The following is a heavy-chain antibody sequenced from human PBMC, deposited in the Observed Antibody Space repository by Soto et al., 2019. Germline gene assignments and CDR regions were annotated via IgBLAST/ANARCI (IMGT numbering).Heavy chain of an antibody. CDR2: INRSGST. CDR1: GGSFSGYY. CDR3: ARAPVGGTGTATTTVYYYYMDV. V-gene: IGHV4-34*01. J-gene: IGHJ6*03. D-gene: IGHD1-26*01. Sequence: SETLSLTCAVYGGSFSGYYWSWIRQPPGKGLEWIGEINRSGSTNYNPSLKSRVTISVDTSKNQFSLKLSSVTAADTAVYYCARAPVGGTGTATTTVYYYYMDVWGKGTTVTVSS.